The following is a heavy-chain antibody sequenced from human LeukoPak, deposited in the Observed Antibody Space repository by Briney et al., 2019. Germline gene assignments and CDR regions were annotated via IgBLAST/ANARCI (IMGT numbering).Heavy chain of an antibody. Sequence: GGSLRLSCAASGFTFSSYAMSWVRQAPGKGLEWVSAISGSGGSTYYADSVKGRFTISRDNAKNSLYLQMNSLRAEDTAVYYCARDPNPRGYSGYDPAFLAYWGQGTLVTVSS. CDR3: ARDPNPRGYSGYDPAFLAY. V-gene: IGHV3-23*01. CDR1: GFTFSSYA. J-gene: IGHJ4*02. D-gene: IGHD5-12*01. CDR2: ISGSGGST.